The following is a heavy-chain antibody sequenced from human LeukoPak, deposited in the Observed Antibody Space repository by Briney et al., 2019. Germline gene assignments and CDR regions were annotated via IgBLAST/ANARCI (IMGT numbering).Heavy chain of an antibody. Sequence: ASVKVSCKASGYTFTDYFMHSVRPAPGQGLEWMGWNNPNTGDTNYAQKFQGRVTMTRDTSITTAYMEVSRLRSDDTAVYYCGRSYRGSGSPLLDYWGQGTLVTVSS. CDR2: NNPNTGDT. D-gene: IGHD3-10*01. V-gene: IGHV1-2*02. J-gene: IGHJ4*02. CDR1: GYTFTDYF. CDR3: GRSYRGSGSPLLDY.